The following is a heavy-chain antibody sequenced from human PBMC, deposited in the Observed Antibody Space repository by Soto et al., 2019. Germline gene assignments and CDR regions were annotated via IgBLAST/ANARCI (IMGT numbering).Heavy chain of an antibody. CDR1: GGSISSSLYY. CDR2: IYYSGSA. J-gene: IGHJ4*02. D-gene: IGHD1-1*01. Sequence: QLQLQESGPGLVKPSETLSLTCTVSGGSISSSLYYWGWIRQPPGKGLEWIGSIYYSGSAYYNPSLNSRVIISIDTSNNQFSLKVSSVTAADTAVYYCARRNIEATYDYWGQGTLVTVSS. V-gene: IGHV4-39*01. CDR3: ARRNIEATYDY.